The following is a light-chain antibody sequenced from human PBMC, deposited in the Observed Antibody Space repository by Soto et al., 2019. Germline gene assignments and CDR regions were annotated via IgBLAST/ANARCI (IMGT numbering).Light chain of an antibody. CDR1: SSDVGGSGL. V-gene: IGLV2-23*01. CDR2: EGF. J-gene: IGLJ2*01. Sequence: HSVLTQPASVSGSPAQSITISCTGSSSDVGGSGLVSWYQFHPGKAPKLLIFEGFKRPSGVSNRFSGSKSGSTASLTISGLQTEDEADYYCCSYAGRSTWDVVFGGGTKVTVL. CDR3: CSYAGRSTWDVV.